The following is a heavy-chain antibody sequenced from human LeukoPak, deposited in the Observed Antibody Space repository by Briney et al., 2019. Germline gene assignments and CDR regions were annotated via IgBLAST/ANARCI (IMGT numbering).Heavy chain of an antibody. CDR2: ISSSSSTI. CDR1: GFTFSSYS. CDR3: ARDAGVVPAAPFDI. V-gene: IGHV3-48*04. J-gene: IGHJ3*02. Sequence: GGSLRLSCAASGFTFSSYSMNWVRQAPGKGLEWVSYISSSSSTIYYADSVKGRFTISRDNAMNSLYLQMNSLRAEDTAVYYCARDAGVVPAAPFDIWGQGTMVTVSS. D-gene: IGHD2-2*01.